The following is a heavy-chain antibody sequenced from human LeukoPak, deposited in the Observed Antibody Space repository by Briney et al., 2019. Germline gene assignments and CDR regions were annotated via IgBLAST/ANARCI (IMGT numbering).Heavy chain of an antibody. Sequence: GGSLRLSCAASGFTFDDYTMHWVRQAPGKGLEWVSRINWDGSNTFYVDSVKGRFTISRDNSKDSLYLQMNSLRTEDTALYFCAKDRYSSSWYLSSFDSWGQGTLVTVSS. D-gene: IGHD6-13*01. CDR2: INWDGSNT. J-gene: IGHJ4*02. V-gene: IGHV3-43*01. CDR3: AKDRYSSSWYLSSFDS. CDR1: GFTFDDYT.